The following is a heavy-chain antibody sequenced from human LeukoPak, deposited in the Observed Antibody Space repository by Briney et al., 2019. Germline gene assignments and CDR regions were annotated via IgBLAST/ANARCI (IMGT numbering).Heavy chain of an antibody. CDR2: ISSSSSYI. Sequence: GGSLRLSCAASGFTFSSYSMNWVRQAPGKGLEWVSSISSSSSYIYYADSVKGRLTISRDNAKNSLYLQMNSLRAEDTAVYYCARGVGATSPYFDYWGQGTLVTVSS. V-gene: IGHV3-21*01. CDR1: GFTFSSYS. J-gene: IGHJ4*02. D-gene: IGHD1-26*01. CDR3: ARGVGATSPYFDY.